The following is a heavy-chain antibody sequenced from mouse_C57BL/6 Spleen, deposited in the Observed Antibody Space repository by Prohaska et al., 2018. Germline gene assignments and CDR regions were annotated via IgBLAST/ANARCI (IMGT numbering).Heavy chain of an antibody. V-gene: IGHV10-3*01. CDR1: GFTFNTYA. J-gene: IGHJ3*01. D-gene: IGHD2-5*01. CDR3: VRRGGGYSTYAD. CDR2: LRSKSSNYAT. Sequence: EVKPVESGGGLVQPKGSLKLSRAASGFTFNTYAMHWVRQASGKGLEWVARLRSKSSNYATFYADSVKDRLTISRGDSQSMMYLQMNNLKTDDTAMYYCVRRGGGYSTYADWGKGNLVTVSA.